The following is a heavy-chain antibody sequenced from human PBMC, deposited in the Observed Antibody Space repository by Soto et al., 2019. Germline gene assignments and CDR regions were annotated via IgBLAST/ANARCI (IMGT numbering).Heavy chain of an antibody. Sequence: XAVKVASKASGYPFTSYGIIWVRQAPGQGLEWMGWISAYNGNTNYAQKLQCRVTMTTDTSTSTAYMELRSLRSDDTAVYYCAPAESSTPPGWFDPCGQGTLVTVSS. CDR3: APAESSTPPGWFDP. CDR1: GYPFTSYG. V-gene: IGHV1-18*04. J-gene: IGHJ5*02. D-gene: IGHD2-2*01. CDR2: ISAYNGNT.